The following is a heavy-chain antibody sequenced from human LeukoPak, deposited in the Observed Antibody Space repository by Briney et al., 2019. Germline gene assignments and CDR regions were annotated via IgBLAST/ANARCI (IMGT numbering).Heavy chain of an antibody. CDR2: IYYSGST. D-gene: IGHD6-6*01. J-gene: IGHJ2*01. V-gene: IGHV4-59*12. CDR1: GGSISSYY. Sequence: SETLSLTCTVSGGSISSYYWSWIRQPPGKGLEWIGYIYYSGSTNYNPSLKSRVTISVDTSKNQFSLKLSSVTAADTAVYYCAREVWQLGPYWYFDLWGRGTLVTVSS. CDR3: AREVWQLGPYWYFDL.